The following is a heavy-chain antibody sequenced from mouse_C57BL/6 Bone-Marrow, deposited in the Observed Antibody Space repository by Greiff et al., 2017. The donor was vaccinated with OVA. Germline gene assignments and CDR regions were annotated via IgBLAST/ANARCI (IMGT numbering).Heavy chain of an antibody. V-gene: IGHV1-18*01. CDR3: TRRLQLYFDV. CDR2: IYPYNGCT. Sequence: EVQLQESGPELVKPGASVKIPCKASGYTFTDYNMDWVKQSHGKSLEWIGDIYPYNGCTIYNQKFKGKATLTVDKSSSTSYMALRSLTSENTAFYYGTRRLQLYFDVWGTGTTVTVSS. J-gene: IGHJ1*03. CDR1: GYTFTDYN.